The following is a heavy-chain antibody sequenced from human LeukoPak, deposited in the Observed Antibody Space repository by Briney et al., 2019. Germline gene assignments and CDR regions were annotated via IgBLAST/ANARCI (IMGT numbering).Heavy chain of an antibody. CDR1: GGSISSSNW. Sequence: SETLSLTCAVSGGSISSSNWWSWVRQPPGKGLEWIGEIYHSGSTNYNPSLKSRVTISVDKSKNQFSLKLSSVTAAGTAVYYCAKSNGYGLIDIWGQGTMVTVSS. J-gene: IGHJ3*02. V-gene: IGHV4-4*02. D-gene: IGHD3-22*01. CDR3: AKSNGYGLIDI. CDR2: IYHSGST.